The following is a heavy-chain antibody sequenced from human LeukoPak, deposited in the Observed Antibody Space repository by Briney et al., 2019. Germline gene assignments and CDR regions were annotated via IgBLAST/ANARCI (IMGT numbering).Heavy chain of an antibody. CDR3: ARRGGTTVVTLDY. J-gene: IGHJ4*02. CDR1: GYSFTSYW. D-gene: IGHD4-23*01. CDR2: IYPGDSDT. Sequence: GESLKISCKGSGYSFTSYWIGWVRQMPGTGLGWMGIIYPGDSDTRYSTYFQGQVPISADMSISTVYLQWSSLKASDTAMYYCARRGGTTVVTLDYWGQGTLVTVSS. V-gene: IGHV5-51*01.